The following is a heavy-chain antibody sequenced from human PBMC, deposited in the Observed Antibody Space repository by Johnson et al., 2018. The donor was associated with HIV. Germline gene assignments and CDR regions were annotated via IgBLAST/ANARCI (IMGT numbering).Heavy chain of an antibody. CDR2: ISYYGSNK. Sequence: VQLVESGGGVVQPGRSLRLSCAASGFIFSSYAMHWVRQAPGKGLEWVAVISYYGSNKYYADSVKGRFTISRDNSKNTLYLQMNSLRAEDTAVYYCAMGFVVAPLDAFDMWGHGTMVTVSS. CDR1: GFIFSSYA. D-gene: IGHD2-2*01. CDR3: AMGFVVAPLDAFDM. J-gene: IGHJ3*02. V-gene: IGHV3-30-3*01.